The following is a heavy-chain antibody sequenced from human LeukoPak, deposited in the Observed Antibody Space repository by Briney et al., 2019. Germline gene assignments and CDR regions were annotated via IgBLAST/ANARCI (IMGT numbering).Heavy chain of an antibody. D-gene: IGHD5-18*01. CDR1: GGSISSHY. CDR2: VYYSGST. CDR3: ARERGYSYGYEVNYYMDV. J-gene: IGHJ6*03. Sequence: SETLSVTCTVCGGSISSHYWSWMRQPPGKGLEWIGYVYYSGSTNNNPSPHSRVTISVDTSKNHLSLRLSSVTAAAAAVYYCARERGYSYGYEVNYYMDVWGKGPTVTVSS. V-gene: IGHV4-59*11.